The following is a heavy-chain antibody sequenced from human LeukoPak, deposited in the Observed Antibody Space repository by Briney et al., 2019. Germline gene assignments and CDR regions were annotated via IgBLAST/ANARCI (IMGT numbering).Heavy chain of an antibody. Sequence: PSETLSLTCTVSGGSISSSSYYWGWIRQPPGKGLEWIGTIYYSGSTYYDPSLKSRVTISVDTSEYQFSLKLSSVTAADTAVYYCARILRLHAPRAFDIWGQGTMVTVSS. J-gene: IGHJ3*02. CDR1: GGSISSSSYY. D-gene: IGHD5-24*01. CDR3: ARILRLHAPRAFDI. V-gene: IGHV4-39*01. CDR2: IYYSGST.